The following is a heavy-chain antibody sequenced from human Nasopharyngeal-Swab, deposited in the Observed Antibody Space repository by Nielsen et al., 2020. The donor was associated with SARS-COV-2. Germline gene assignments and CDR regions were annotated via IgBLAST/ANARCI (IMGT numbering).Heavy chain of an antibody. CDR2: TEIGGTT. D-gene: IGHD2-2*01. Sequence: GGSRRLSCAVSGLTVSSTYMSWVRQAPGKGLEWVSVTEIGGTTHYADSVKGRFSISRDSSTNTLYLQMNNVRAEDTAVYYCARDLGGGYCTTTNCPGSRGQGTLVTVSS. J-gene: IGHJ1*01. V-gene: IGHV3-53*01. CDR1: GLTVSSTY. CDR3: ARDLGGGYCTTTNCPGS.